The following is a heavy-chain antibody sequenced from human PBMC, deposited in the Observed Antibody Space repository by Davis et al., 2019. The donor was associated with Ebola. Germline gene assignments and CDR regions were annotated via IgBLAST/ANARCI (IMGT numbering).Heavy chain of an antibody. V-gene: IGHV3-53*01. CDR3: ATGGTAMVRFYYYYGMDV. J-gene: IGHJ6*02. Sequence: GESLKISCAASGFTVSSNYMSWVRQAPGKGLEWVSVIYSGGSTYYADSVKGRFTISRDNSKNTLYLQMNSLRAEDTAVYYCATGGTAMVRFYYYYGMDVWGPGTTVTVSS. CDR2: IYSGGST. D-gene: IGHD5-18*01. CDR1: GFTVSSNY.